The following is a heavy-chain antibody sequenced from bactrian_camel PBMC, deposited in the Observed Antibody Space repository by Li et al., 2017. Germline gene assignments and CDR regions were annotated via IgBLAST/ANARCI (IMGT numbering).Heavy chain of an antibody. J-gene: IGHJ6*01. V-gene: IGHV3S40*01. CDR1: GFTFSSSA. Sequence: DVQLVESGGGLVQPGGSLRLSCAASGFTFSSSAMLWVRQAPGKGLEWVSAINTGGGTTLYADSVRGRFTISQDNDKNTVYLQMNSLKPEDTATYTCSAALGGGYCWPASRVFGYWGQGTQVTVS. D-gene: IGHD2*01. CDR2: INTGGGTT. CDR3: SAALGGGYCWPASRVFGY.